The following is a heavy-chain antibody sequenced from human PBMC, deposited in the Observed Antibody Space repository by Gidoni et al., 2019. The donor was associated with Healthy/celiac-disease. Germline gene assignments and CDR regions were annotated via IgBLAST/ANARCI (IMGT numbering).Heavy chain of an antibody. D-gene: IGHD4-17*01. V-gene: IGHV3-21*01. CDR3: ARDPPIDYGDPKRYYYYYGMDV. CDR1: DFTFSSYS. J-gene: IGHJ6*02. Sequence: EVQLVESGGGLVKPGGSLRLSCAASDFTFSSYSMNWVRQAPGKGLEWVSSISSSSSYIYYADSVKGRFTISRDNAKNSLYLQMNRLRAEDTAVYYCARDPPIDYGDPKRYYYYYGMDVWGQGTTVTVYS. CDR2: ISSSSSYI.